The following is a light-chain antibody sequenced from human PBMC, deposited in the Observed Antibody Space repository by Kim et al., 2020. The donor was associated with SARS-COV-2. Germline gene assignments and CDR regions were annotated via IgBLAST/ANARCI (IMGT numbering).Light chain of an antibody. J-gene: IGKJ3*01. CDR2: GAS. CDR1: HSVSSSY. V-gene: IGKV3-20*01. CDR3: QQYGSSFT. Sequence: FSPGESTPPSCRASHSVSSSYFAWYQQKPGQAPRLLIYGASSRATGFPDRFSGSGSGTDFTLTISRLEPEDFAVYYCQQYGSSFTFGPGTKVDIK.